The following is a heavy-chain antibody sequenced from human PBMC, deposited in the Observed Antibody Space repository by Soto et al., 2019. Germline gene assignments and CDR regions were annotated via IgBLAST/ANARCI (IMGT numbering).Heavy chain of an antibody. CDR1: GGSISSTNW. Sequence: QVQLRESGPGPVKTSGTLSLSCTVSGGSISSTNWWTWVRQSPGKGLEWTGEIYHTGSTTYNPSLRGRVTMSVDKSNTQFSLKLRYVTAADTAMYYCATLPPRIELAVLPIPTWGQGTLVTVSA. V-gene: IGHV4-4*02. J-gene: IGHJ5*02. CDR3: ATLPPRIELAVLPIPT. D-gene: IGHD2-8*02. CDR2: IYHTGST.